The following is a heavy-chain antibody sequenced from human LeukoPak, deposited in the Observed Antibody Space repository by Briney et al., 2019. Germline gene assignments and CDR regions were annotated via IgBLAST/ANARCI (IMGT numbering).Heavy chain of an antibody. CDR2: IDPSDSYT. Sequence: GESLKISCKGSGYSFTSYWISWVRPMPGKGLEWMGRIDPSDSYTNYSPSFQGHVTISADKSISTAYLQWSSLKASDTAMYYCARNPDSRRVSHHFDYWGQGTLVTVSS. D-gene: IGHD2-15*01. V-gene: IGHV5-10-1*01. J-gene: IGHJ4*02. CDR1: GYSFTSYW. CDR3: ARNPDSRRVSHHFDY.